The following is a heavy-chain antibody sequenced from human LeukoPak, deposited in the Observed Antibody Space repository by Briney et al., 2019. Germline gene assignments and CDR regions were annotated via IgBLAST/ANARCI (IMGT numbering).Heavy chain of an antibody. Sequence: ASQTLSLTCTVFGGSISSGDYYWSWIRQPPGKGLEWIGYIYYSGSTYYNPSLKSRVTISVDTSKNQFSLKLSSVTAADTAVYYCAREPTINEEPNWFDPWGQGTLVTVSS. CDR3: AREPTINEEPNWFDP. V-gene: IGHV4-30-4*08. CDR1: GGSISSGDYY. CDR2: IYYSGST. J-gene: IGHJ5*02. D-gene: IGHD5-12*01.